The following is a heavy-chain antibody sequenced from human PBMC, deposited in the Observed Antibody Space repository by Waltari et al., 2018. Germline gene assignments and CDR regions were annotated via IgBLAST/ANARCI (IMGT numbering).Heavy chain of an antibody. V-gene: IGHV1-46*01. Sequence: QVQLVQSGAEVKKPGASVKVSCKASGYTFTSYYMHWVRQAPGQGLEWRGIINPSGGSTSYAQKFQGRVTITADKSTSTAYMELSSLRSEDTAVYYCARAAYCGGDCYFDLWGRGTLVTVSS. CDR3: ARAAYCGGDCYFDL. J-gene: IGHJ2*01. D-gene: IGHD2-21*01. CDR2: INPSGGST. CDR1: GYTFTSYY.